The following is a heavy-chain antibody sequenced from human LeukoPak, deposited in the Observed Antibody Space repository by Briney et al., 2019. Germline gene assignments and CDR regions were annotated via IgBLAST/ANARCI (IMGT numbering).Heavy chain of an antibody. CDR3: ARGTYYYDSSGYD. V-gene: IGHV1-69*13. CDR1: GGTFSSYA. D-gene: IGHD3-22*01. CDR2: IIPIFGTA. Sequence: SVKVSCKASGGTFSSYAISWMRQAPGQGLEWMGGIIPIFGTANYAQKFQGRVTITADESTSTAYMELSSLRFEDTAVYYCARGTYYYDSSGYDWGQGTLVTVSS. J-gene: IGHJ4*02.